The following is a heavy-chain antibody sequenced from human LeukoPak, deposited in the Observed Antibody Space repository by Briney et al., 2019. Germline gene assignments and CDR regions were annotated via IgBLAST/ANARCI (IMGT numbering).Heavy chain of an antibody. CDR1: GGSISSGGYS. CDR3: AREGEAVRGVPVGWFDP. Sequence: SETLSLTCAVSGGSISSGGYSWSWIRQPPGKDLEWIGYIYHSGSTYYNPSLKSRVTISVDRSKNQFSLKLSSVTAADTAVYYCAREGEAVRGVPVGWFDPWGQGTLVTVSS. V-gene: IGHV4-30-2*01. D-gene: IGHD3-10*01. J-gene: IGHJ5*02. CDR2: IYHSGST.